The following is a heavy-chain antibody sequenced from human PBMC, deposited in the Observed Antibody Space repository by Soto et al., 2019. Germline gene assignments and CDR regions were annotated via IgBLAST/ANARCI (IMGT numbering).Heavy chain of an antibody. D-gene: IGHD6-13*01. CDR2: IDYRGST. CDR3: VRGVIH. V-gene: IGHV4-4*02. CDR1: GGSISSDNW. Sequence: SETLSLTCDVSGGSISSDNWWSWVRLPPGKGLEWIGYIDYRGSTDYSPSLKSRVTISLDTSKNQFSLKLSSVTAADTAVYFCVRGVIHWGLGTLVTVSS. J-gene: IGHJ4*02.